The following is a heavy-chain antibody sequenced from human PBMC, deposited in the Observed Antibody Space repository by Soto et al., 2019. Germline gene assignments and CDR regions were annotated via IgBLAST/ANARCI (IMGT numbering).Heavy chain of an antibody. CDR2: MYFSGNT. CDR3: ARVSVTGYGMDV. CDR1: GGSVSSGDYY. V-gene: IGHV4-30-4*01. Sequence: PSESLSLTCTVSGGSVSSGDYYWSWIRQPPGKGLEWIAYMYFSGNTYYNPSLKSRVTISVDTSKNQFSLKLSSVTAADTAVYYCARVSVTGYGMDVWGQGTTVTVSS. J-gene: IGHJ6*02. D-gene: IGHD4-4*01.